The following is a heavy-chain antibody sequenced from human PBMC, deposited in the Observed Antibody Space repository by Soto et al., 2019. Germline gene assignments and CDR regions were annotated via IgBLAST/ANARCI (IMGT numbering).Heavy chain of an antibody. D-gene: IGHD6-13*01. J-gene: IGHJ4*02. CDR3: ARLLGSPSSPFDS. V-gene: IGHV3-23*01. Sequence: GSLRLSCAASGFTFSSFAMSWVRQAPGKGLEWVSSIRGSGDSTYYADSVKGRFTISRDNSKNALHLQMNSLRAEDTAEYYCARLLGSPSSPFDSWGQGTLVTVSS. CDR2: IRGSGDST. CDR1: GFTFSSFA.